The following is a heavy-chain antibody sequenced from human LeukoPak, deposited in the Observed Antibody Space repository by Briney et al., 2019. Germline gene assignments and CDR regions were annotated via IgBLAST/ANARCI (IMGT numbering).Heavy chain of an antibody. CDR3: ARSAWYCSSTSCYTSYYYGMDV. J-gene: IGHJ6*02. D-gene: IGHD2-2*02. V-gene: IGHV5-51*01. Sequence: GESLKISCKGSGYSFTSYWIGWVRQVPGKGLEWMGIIYPGDSDTRYSPSFQGQVTISADKSISTAYLQWSSLKASDTAMYYCARSAWYCSSTSCYTSYYYGMDVWGQGTTVTVSS. CDR1: GYSFTSYW. CDR2: IYPGDSDT.